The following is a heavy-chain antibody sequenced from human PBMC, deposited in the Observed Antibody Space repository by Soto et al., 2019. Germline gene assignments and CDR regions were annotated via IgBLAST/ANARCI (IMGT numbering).Heavy chain of an antibody. CDR1: GYTFTSYY. D-gene: IGHD6-13*01. Sequence: QVQLVQSGAEVKKPGASVKVSCKASGYTFTSYYMHWVRQAPGQGLEWMGIINPSGGSTSYAQKFQGRVTMTRDKSTSTVYMELSSLRSEDTAVYYCARDTYSRNAFDIWGQGTMVTVSS. V-gene: IGHV1-46*03. CDR3: ARDTYSRNAFDI. CDR2: INPSGGST. J-gene: IGHJ3*02.